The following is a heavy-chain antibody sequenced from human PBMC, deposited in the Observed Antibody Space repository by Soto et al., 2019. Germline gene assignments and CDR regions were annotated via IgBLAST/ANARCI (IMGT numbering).Heavy chain of an antibody. CDR2: MNANSGDT. D-gene: IGHD2-2*01. V-gene: IGHV1-8*01. Sequence: ASVKVSCKASGYIFISNDITWVRQAPGQGLEWMGWMNANSGDTAYAQKFQGRITMTRNTSINTAYMELRSLTFEDTAIYYCARDSTSPDYWGPGTQVTV. J-gene: IGHJ4*02. CDR3: ARDSTSPDY. CDR1: GYIFISND.